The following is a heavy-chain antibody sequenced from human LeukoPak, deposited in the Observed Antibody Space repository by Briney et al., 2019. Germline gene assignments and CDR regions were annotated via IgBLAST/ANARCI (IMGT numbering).Heavy chain of an antibody. J-gene: IGHJ4*02. CDR2: IYYSGST. D-gene: IGHD3-22*01. CDR1: GGSISSYY. CDR3: ARGGGSGYYLTPFDY. V-gene: IGHV4-59*01. Sequence: SETLSLTCTVSGGSISSYYWSWIRQPPGKGLEWIGYIYYSGSTNYNPSLKSRVTISVDTSKNQFSLKLSSVTAADTAVYYCARGGGSGYYLTPFDYWGQGTLVTVSS.